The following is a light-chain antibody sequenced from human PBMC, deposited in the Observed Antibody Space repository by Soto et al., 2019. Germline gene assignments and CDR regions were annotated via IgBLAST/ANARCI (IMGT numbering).Light chain of an antibody. Sequence: DIQMTQSPSSLSASVGDRVTITCRASQSISSYLNWYQQKPGKAPKLLIYAASSLQTGVPSSFSDSGSGTDFTLTISSLQPEDFATYYCQQSYSTPPTFGQGTRLDIK. V-gene: IGKV1-39*01. CDR3: QQSYSTPPT. J-gene: IGKJ5*01. CDR2: AAS. CDR1: QSISSY.